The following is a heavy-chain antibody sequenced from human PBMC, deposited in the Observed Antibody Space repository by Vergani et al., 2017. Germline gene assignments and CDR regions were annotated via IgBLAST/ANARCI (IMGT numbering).Heavy chain of an antibody. D-gene: IGHD6-13*01. Sequence: QVQLVQSGAEVKKPGSSVKVSCKASGGTFSSYAISWVRQAPGQGLEWMGRIIPILGIANYAKKFQGRVTITADKSTGTAYMELSSLRSEDTAVYYCARVRGLAAAYNGFDPWGQGTLVTVSS. J-gene: IGHJ5*02. CDR3: ARVRGLAAAYNGFDP. V-gene: IGHV1-69*04. CDR1: GGTFSSYA. CDR2: IIPILGIA.